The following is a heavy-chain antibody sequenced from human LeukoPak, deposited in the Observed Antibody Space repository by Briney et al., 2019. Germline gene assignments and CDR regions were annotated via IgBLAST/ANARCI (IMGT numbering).Heavy chain of an antibody. V-gene: IGHV3-74*01. CDR1: GFTFSSYW. Sequence: GGSLRPSCAASGFTFSSYWMHWVRQAPGKGLVWVSRINSDGSYTGYADSVKGRFTISRDNAKNTVYLQMNSLRAEDTAVYYCARPGIAVTGDYWGQGILVTVSS. J-gene: IGHJ4*02. D-gene: IGHD6-19*01. CDR2: INSDGSYT. CDR3: ARPGIAVTGDY.